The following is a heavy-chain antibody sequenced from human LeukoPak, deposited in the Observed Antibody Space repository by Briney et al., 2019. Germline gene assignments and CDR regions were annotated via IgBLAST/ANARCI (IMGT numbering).Heavy chain of an antibody. D-gene: IGHD2-2*01. V-gene: IGHV4-59*12. J-gene: IGHJ4*02. CDR3: ARFVVVPAAMFAYFDY. CDR2: IYYTGDT. CDR1: GGSISNYY. Sequence: SETLSLTCTVSGGSISNYYWSWIRQPPGKGLEWIGYIYYTGDTNYNPSLKSRVTISVDTSKNQFSLKLSSVTAADTAVYYCARFVVVPAAMFAYFDYWGQGTLVTVSS.